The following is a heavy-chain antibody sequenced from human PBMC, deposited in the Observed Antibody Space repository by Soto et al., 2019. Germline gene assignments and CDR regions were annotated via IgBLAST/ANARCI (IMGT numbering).Heavy chain of an antibody. CDR3: ARFRETNTVTADAFDI. J-gene: IGHJ3*02. D-gene: IGHD4-17*01. CDR1: GGSFSGYY. CDR2: INHSGST. V-gene: IGHV4-34*01. Sequence: QVQLQQWGAGLLKPSETLSLTCAVYGGSFSGYYWSWIRQPPGKGLEWIGEINHSGSTNYNPSLKSRVTISVDTSKNQFSLKLSSVTAADTAVYYCARFRETNTVTADAFDIWGQGTMVTVSS.